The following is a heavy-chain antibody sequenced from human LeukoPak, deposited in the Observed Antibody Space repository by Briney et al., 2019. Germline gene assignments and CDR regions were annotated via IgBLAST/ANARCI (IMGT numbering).Heavy chain of an antibody. CDR1: GYTLTELS. V-gene: IGHV1-24*01. CDR3: ATARRGGYDYGPDAFDI. J-gene: IGHJ3*02. CDR2: LDPEDGET. D-gene: IGHD5-12*01. Sequence: GASVKVSCKVSGYTLTELSMHWVRQAPGKGLEWMGGLDPEDGETIYAQKFQGRVTMTEDTSTDTAYMELSSLRSEDTAVYYCATARRGGYDYGPDAFDIWGQGTMVTVSS.